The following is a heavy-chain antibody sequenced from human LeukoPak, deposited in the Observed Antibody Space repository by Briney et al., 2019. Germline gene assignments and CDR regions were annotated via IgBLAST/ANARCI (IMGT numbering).Heavy chain of an antibody. CDR3: ARARPTYSSTNYFDY. CDR2: ISSSGSTI. J-gene: IGHJ4*02. V-gene: IGHV3-48*04. D-gene: IGHD6-13*01. CDR1: GFTFSSYS. Sequence: GGSLRLSCAASGFTFSSYSMNWVRQAPGKGLEWVSYISSSGSTIYYADSVKGRFTISRDNAKNSLYLQMNSLRAEDTAVYYCARARPTYSSTNYFDYWGQGTLVTVSS.